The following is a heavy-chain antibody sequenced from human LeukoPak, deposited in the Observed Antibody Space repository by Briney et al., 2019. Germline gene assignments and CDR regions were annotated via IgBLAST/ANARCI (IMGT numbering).Heavy chain of an antibody. Sequence: PSETLSLTCTVSGGSISSGGYYWSWIRQHPGKGLGWIGYIYYSGSTYYNPSLKSRVTISVDTSKNQFSLKLSSVTAADTAVYYCARVFPWVTAFDYWGQGTLVTVSS. V-gene: IGHV4-31*03. CDR3: ARVFPWVTAFDY. D-gene: IGHD4-23*01. J-gene: IGHJ4*02. CDR1: GGSISSGGYY. CDR2: IYYSGST.